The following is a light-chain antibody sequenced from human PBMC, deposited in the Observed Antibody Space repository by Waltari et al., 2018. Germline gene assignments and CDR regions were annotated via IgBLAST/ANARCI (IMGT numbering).Light chain of an antibody. Sequence: DIVLTQSPATLSLSPGERATLSCRASQSVSSYLAWYQQKPGQAPRLLIYDASNRATGIPARFSGSGSGTDCTLTISSLEPEDFAVYYCQQRSNWLFTFGPGTKVDIK. J-gene: IGKJ3*01. CDR1: QSVSSY. CDR2: DAS. CDR3: QQRSNWLFT. V-gene: IGKV3-11*01.